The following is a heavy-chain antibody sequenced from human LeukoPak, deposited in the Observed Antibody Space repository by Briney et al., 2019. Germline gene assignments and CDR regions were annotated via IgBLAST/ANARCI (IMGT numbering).Heavy chain of an antibody. J-gene: IGHJ4*02. D-gene: IGHD5-18*01. CDR3: AAVEYSYGTRFDY. Sequence: SVKVSCKASGGTFSSYAISWVRQAPGQGLEWMGGIIPIFGTANYAQKFQGRVTITADKSTSTAYMELSSLRSEDTAVYYCAAVEYSYGTRFDYWGQGTLVTVSS. CDR2: IIPIFGTA. V-gene: IGHV1-69*06. CDR1: GGTFSSYA.